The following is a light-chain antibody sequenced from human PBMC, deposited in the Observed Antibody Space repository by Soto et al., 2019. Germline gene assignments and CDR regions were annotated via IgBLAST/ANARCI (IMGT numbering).Light chain of an antibody. V-gene: IGKV3-15*01. CDR1: QSISTN. Sequence: EIVMTQSPATLSVSPGERATLSCRASQSISTNLAWFQQKSGQAPRLLIYDASTRATGIPARFSGSGSGTEFPLTISRLQSEDFAVHYWQESTYFFGGGPKVEIK. CDR3: QESTYF. J-gene: IGKJ4*01. CDR2: DAS.